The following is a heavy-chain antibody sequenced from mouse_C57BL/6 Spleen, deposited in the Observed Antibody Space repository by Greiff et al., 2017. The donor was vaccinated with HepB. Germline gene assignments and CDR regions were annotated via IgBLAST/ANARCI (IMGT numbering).Heavy chain of an antibody. CDR2: ISSGGSYT. D-gene: IGHD1-3*01. Sequence: EVMLVESGGDLVKPGGSLKLSCAASGFTFSSYGMSWVRQTPDKRLEWVATISSGGSYTYYPDSVKGRFTISRDNAKNTLYLQMSSLKSEDTAMYYCARHKVEGDAMDYWGQGTSVTVSS. J-gene: IGHJ4*01. CDR1: GFTFSSYG. V-gene: IGHV5-6*01. CDR3: ARHKVEGDAMDY.